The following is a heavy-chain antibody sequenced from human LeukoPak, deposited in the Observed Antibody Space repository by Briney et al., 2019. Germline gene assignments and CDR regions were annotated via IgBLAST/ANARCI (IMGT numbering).Heavy chain of an antibody. CDR2: ISGNGRDT. CDR1: GFIHSRYT. V-gene: IGHV3-64*01. CDR3: ARDCPGYSFVSFDS. J-gene: IGHJ4*02. Sequence: GGSLRLSCPACGFIHSRYTIHGFGQAPGRGLEYVSAISGNGRDTYYANSVKGRFTVSRDNYKNTVYLEMGGLRVDDMAVYYCARDCPGYSFVSFDSWGQGTLVTVSS. D-gene: IGHD5-18*01.